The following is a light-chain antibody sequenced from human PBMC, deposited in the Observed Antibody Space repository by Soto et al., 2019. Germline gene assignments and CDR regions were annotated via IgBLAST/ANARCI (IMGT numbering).Light chain of an antibody. CDR2: EIT. J-gene: IGLJ3*02. Sequence: QSALTQPRSVSGSPGQSITISCTGTSSDVGGYNFVSWYQQHPGKAPKLMIYEITKRPSGVPDRFSGSKSGNTASLTISGLQAEYEADSYCCSYAGSYTWVFGGGTKLTVL. CDR3: CSYAGSYTWV. V-gene: IGLV2-11*01. CDR1: SSDVGGYNF.